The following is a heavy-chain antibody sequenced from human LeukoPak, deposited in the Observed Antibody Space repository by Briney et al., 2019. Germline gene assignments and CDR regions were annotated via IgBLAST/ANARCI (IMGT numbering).Heavy chain of an antibody. CDR1: GFTVSSNY. CDR3: ASRSGWYEMSFDY. J-gene: IGHJ4*02. D-gene: IGHD6-19*01. CDR2: IYSGGST. Sequence: GGSLRLSCAASGFTVSSNYMSWVRQAPGKGLEWVSVIYSGGSTYYADSVKGRFTISRDNSKNTLYLQMNSLRAEDTAVYYCASRSGWYEMSFDYWGQGTLVTVSS. V-gene: IGHV3-53*05.